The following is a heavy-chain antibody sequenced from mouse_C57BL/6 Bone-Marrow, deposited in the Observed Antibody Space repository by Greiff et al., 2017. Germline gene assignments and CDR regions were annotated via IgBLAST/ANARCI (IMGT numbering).Heavy chain of an antibody. D-gene: IGHD1-1*01. CDR1: GYTFTSYG. J-gene: IGHJ2*01. CDR3: ARDTTVVASYYFDY. Sequence: VQLQQSGAELARPGASVKLSCKASGYTFTSYGISWVKQRTGQGLEWIGEIYPRSGNTYYNEKFKGKATLTEDKSSSTAYMELRSLTSEDSAVYFCARDTTVVASYYFDYWGQGTTLTVSS. V-gene: IGHV1-81*01. CDR2: IYPRSGNT.